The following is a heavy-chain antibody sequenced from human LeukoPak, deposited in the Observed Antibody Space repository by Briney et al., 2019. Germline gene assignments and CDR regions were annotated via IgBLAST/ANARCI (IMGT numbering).Heavy chain of an antibody. V-gene: IGHV6-1*01. J-gene: IGHJ5*02. CDR2: TYYRSKWYN. CDR3: AYSKLGANWFDP. CDR1: GDSVSSNSAA. D-gene: IGHD6-13*01. Sequence: SQTLSLTCAISGDSVSSNSAAWNWIRQSPSRGLEWLGRTYYRSKWYNDYAVSVKSRITINSDTSRDQFSLQLNSVTPEGTAVYYCAYSKLGANWFDPWGQGTLVTVSS.